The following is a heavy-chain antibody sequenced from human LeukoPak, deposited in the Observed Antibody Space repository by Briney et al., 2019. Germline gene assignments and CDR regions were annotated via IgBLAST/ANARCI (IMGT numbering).Heavy chain of an antibody. V-gene: IGHV4-61*02. CDR2: IYTSGST. D-gene: IGHD3-22*01. J-gene: IGHJ3*02. Sequence: SQTLSLTCTVSGGSISSGSYYWSWIRQPAGKGLEWIGRIYTSGSTNYNPSLKSRVTISVDTSKNQFSLKLSSVTAADTAVYYCARRQTYYYDSSGLPNDAFDIWGQGTMVTVSS. CDR3: ARRQTYYYDSSGLPNDAFDI. CDR1: GGSISSGSYY.